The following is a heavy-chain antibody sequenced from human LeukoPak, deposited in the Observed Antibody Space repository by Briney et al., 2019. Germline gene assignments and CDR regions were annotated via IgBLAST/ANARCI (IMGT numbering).Heavy chain of an antibody. CDR3: ARGGRFLEWLDLKSWSDP. D-gene: IGHD3-3*01. J-gene: IGHJ5*02. CDR1: GYTFTSYG. V-gene: IGHV1-18*01. Sequence: ASVKVSCKASGYTFTSYGISWVRQAPGQGLEWMGWISAYNGNTNYAQKLQGRVTMTTDTSTSTAYMELRSLRSDDTAVYYCARGGRFLEWLDLKSWSDPWGQGTLVTVSS. CDR2: ISAYNGNT.